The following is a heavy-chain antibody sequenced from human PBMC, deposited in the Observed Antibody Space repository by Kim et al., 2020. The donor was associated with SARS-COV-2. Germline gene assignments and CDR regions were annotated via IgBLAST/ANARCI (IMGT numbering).Heavy chain of an antibody. V-gene: IGHV1-2*05. J-gene: IGHJ4*02. CDR2: INPNSGVT. D-gene: IGHD1-1*01. Sequence: ASVKVSCKASGYTFTGYYMHWVRQAPGHGLEWMGRINPNSGVTNYAQKFQGRVTMTRDTSITTAYMELSGLRSDDTVVYYCARGRSSNFSDYFDYWGQGT. CDR3: ARGRSSNFSDYFDY. CDR1: GYTFTGYY.